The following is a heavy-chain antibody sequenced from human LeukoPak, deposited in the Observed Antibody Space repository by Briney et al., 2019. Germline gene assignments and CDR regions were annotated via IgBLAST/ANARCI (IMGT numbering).Heavy chain of an antibody. CDR2: IYSGCST. CDR1: GSSVTTSY. V-gene: IGHV3-66*01. J-gene: IGHJ4*02. Sequence: GGSLRLSCAASGSSVTTSYLSWVRQAPGKGLEWVSLIYSGCSTYYEDAVKGRFSISRDKSKTTLYLQINSLRADDTAVYYCARASTDNWYNYFDLWGQGTLVTISS. CDR3: ARASTDNWYNYFDL. D-gene: IGHD1/OR15-1a*01.